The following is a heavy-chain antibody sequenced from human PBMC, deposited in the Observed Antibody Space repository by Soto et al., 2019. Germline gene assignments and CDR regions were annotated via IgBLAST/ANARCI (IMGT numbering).Heavy chain of an antibody. D-gene: IGHD3-16*01. CDR1: GFTVSSNY. J-gene: IGHJ4*02. CDR3: ARVYDYIWGSYGYFDY. V-gene: IGHV3-66*01. Sequence: PGGSLRLSCAASGFTVSSNYMSWVRQAPGKGLEWVSVIYSGGSTYYADSVKGRFTISRDNSKNTLYLQMSSLRAEDTAVYYCARVYDYIWGSYGYFDYWGQGTLVTVSS. CDR2: IYSGGST.